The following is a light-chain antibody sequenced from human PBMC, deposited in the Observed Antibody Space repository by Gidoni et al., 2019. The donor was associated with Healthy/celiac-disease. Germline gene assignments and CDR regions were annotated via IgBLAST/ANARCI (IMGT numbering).Light chain of an antibody. Sequence: EIVMSQSPAPLAVSPGERATLSCRASPRVRIHLSWYQQKPGQAPRLLIYSASTRATGIPARFSGSGSGTEFTLTISSLQSEDFAVYYCQQYNNWLTWTFGQGTKVEIK. J-gene: IGKJ1*01. V-gene: IGKV3-15*01. CDR2: SAS. CDR3: QQYNNWLTWT. CDR1: PRVRIH.